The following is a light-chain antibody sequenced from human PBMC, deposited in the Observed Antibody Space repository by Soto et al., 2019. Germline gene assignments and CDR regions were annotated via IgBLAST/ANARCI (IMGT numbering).Light chain of an antibody. J-gene: IGLJ1*01. Sequence: QSALTQPASVSGSPGQSITISCTGTSSDVGNYNLVSWYQQHPGKAPKLMIYEGSKRPSGVSSRFSGSKSGNTASLTISGLQAEDEADYYCYSYAGGDTYYVFGTGTKLTVL. CDR1: SSDVGNYNL. V-gene: IGLV2-23*01. CDR3: YSYAGGDTYYV. CDR2: EGS.